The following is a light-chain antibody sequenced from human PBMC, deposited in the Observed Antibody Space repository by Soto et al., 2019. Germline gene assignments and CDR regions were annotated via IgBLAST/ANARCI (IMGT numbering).Light chain of an antibody. CDR2: GAS. Sequence: EIGLTKSTAAVSLSGGESRSLSWRASQSVSSSLAWYQQKPGQAPRLLIYGASTRATGIPGRFSGSGSGTEFTLTISSLQSEDFAVYYCQQYNNWPPSTFGQGTRLEIK. CDR1: QSVSSS. J-gene: IGKJ5*01. V-gene: IGKV3-15*01. CDR3: QQYNNWPPST.